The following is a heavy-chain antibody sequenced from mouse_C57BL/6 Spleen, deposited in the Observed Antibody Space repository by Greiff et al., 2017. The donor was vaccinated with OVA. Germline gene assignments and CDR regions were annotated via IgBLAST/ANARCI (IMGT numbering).Heavy chain of an antibody. Sequence: QVHVKQPGAELVKPGASVKMSCKASGYTFTSYWITWVKQRPGQGLEWIGDIYPGSGSTNYNEKFKSKATLTVDTSSSTAYMQLSSLTSEDSAVYYCAREDLGYYFDYWGQGTTLTVSS. CDR2: IYPGSGST. V-gene: IGHV1-55*01. CDR3: AREDLGYYFDY. J-gene: IGHJ2*01. D-gene: IGHD2-2*01. CDR1: GYTFTSYW.